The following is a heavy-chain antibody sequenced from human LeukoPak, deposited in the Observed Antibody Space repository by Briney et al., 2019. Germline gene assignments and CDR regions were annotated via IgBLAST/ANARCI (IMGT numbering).Heavy chain of an antibody. CDR1: GFTFSSYS. V-gene: IGHV3-48*02. CDR2: ITASGTAM. Sequence: GGSLRLSCAASGFTFSSYSMNWVRQAPGKGLEWVSHITASGTAMFYADSVKGRFTISRDNAKNSLYLQMNSLRDEDTAVNYCASSGSYRFDYWGQGTLVTVSS. J-gene: IGHJ4*02. CDR3: ASSGSYRFDY. D-gene: IGHD1-26*01.